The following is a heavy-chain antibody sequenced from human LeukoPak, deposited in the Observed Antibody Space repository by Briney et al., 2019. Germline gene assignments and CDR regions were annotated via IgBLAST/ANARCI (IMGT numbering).Heavy chain of an antibody. CDR2: MNPNSGNT. Sequence: ASVKVSCKASDYTFTSYDINWVRQATGQGLEWMGWMNPNSGNTVYAQKFQGRVAMTRDTSTSTAYMELRSLRSDDTAVYYCARGLSCSGNTCYAAHFDSWGQGTLVTVSS. J-gene: IGHJ4*02. D-gene: IGHD2-15*01. CDR3: ARGLSCSGNTCYAAHFDS. CDR1: DYTFTSYD. V-gene: IGHV1-8*01.